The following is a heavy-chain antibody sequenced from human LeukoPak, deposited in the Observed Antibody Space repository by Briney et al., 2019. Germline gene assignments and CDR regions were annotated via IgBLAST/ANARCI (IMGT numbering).Heavy chain of an antibody. J-gene: IGHJ5*02. CDR2: INHSGST. CDR1: GGSFSGYY. Sequence: PSETLSLTCAVYGGSFSGYYWSWIRQPPGKGREWIGEINHSGSTNYNPSLKSRVTISVDTSKNQFSLKLSSVTAADTAVYYCARWSSNYYDSSGRRFDPWGQGTLVTVSS. CDR3: ARWSSNYYDSSGRRFDP. V-gene: IGHV4-34*01. D-gene: IGHD3-22*01.